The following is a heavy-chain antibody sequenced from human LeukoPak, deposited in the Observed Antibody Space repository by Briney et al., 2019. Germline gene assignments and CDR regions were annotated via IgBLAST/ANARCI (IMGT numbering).Heavy chain of an antibody. CDR2: IYYSGST. J-gene: IGHJ3*02. CDR3: GRGVADRDDAFDI. Sequence: SETLSLTCTVSGGSISSYYWSWIRQPPGQGLEWIGYIYYSGSTNYNPSLTSRVTISVDTSKNQFSLKLSSVTAADTAVYYCGRGVADRDDAFDIWGQGTMVTVSS. CDR1: GGSISSYY. V-gene: IGHV4-59*01. D-gene: IGHD1-14*01.